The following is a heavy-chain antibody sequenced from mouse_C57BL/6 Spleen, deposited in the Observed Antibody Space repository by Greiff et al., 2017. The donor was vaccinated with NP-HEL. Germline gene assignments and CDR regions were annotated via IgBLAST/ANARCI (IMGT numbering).Heavy chain of an antibody. Sequence: EVKLVESGGGLVKPGGSLKLSCAASGFTFSDYGMHWVRQAPEKGLEWVAYISSGSSTIYYADTVKGRFTISRDNAKNTLFLQMTSRRSEDTAMYYCARGMITYYAMDYWGQGTSVTVSS. J-gene: IGHJ4*01. D-gene: IGHD2-4*01. CDR1: GFTFSDYG. CDR2: ISSGSSTI. CDR3: ARGMITYYAMDY. V-gene: IGHV5-17*01.